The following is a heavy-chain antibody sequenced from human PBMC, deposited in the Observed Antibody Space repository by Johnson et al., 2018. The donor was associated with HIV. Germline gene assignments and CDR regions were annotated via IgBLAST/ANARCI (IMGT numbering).Heavy chain of an antibody. CDR2: ISSSGSGT. Sequence: QVQLVESGGGLVKPGGSLRLSCTASGFTFNDYYMTWVRQAPGEGLEWVSYISSSGSGTYYADSVKGRYTISRDNSKNTLSLQMNSLSVEDTAIYYCAKRLGYDSRGDQFDIWGQGTMVTVSS. D-gene: IGHD3-22*01. V-gene: IGHV3-11*01. J-gene: IGHJ3*02. CDR3: AKRLGYDSRGDQFDI. CDR1: GFTFNDYY.